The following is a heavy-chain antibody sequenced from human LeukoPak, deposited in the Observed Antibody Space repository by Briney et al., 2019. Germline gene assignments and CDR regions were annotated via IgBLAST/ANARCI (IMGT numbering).Heavy chain of an antibody. V-gene: IGHV3-7*01. CDR1: GFTSGSYW. Sequence: PGGSLRLSCAASGFTSGSYWMSWVRQAPGKGLEWAANIKQDGSEKYYVDSVRGRFTISRDNAKNSLYLQMNSLRAEDTAVYYCARDRGSSGWYEFDYWGQGTLVTVSS. CDR3: ARDRGSSGWYEFDY. D-gene: IGHD6-19*01. CDR2: IKQDGSEK. J-gene: IGHJ4*02.